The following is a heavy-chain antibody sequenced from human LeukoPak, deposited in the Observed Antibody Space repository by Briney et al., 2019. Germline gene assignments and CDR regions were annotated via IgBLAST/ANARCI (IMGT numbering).Heavy chain of an antibody. CDR2: INPDSGGT. CDR1: GYTFTDYY. D-gene: IGHD2-2*02. J-gene: IGHJ5*02. V-gene: IGHV1-2*02. CDR3: AREGLCDTGTGCYNINWFDP. Sequence: GASVKVSCKASGYTFTDYYMHWVRQAPGQGLEWMGWINPDSGGTNYAQKFQGRVTMTRDTSISTAYMELSSLRSDDTAVYYCAREGLCDTGTGCYNINWFDPWGQGTLVTVSS.